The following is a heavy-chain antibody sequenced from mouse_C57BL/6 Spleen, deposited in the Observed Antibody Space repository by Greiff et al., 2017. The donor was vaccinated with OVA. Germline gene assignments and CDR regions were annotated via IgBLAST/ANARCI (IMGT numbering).Heavy chain of an antibody. V-gene: IGHV1-64*01. CDR3: TRQKGTTVGPAMDY. CDR1: GYTFTSYW. J-gene: IGHJ4*01. Sequence: QVQLQQPGAELVKPGASVKLSCKASGYTFTSYWMPWVKQRPGQGLEWIGMIHPNSGSTNYNEKFKSKATLTVDKSSSTAYMQLSSLTSEDAAVYYCTRQKGTTVGPAMDYWGQGTSVTVYS. CDR2: IHPNSGST. D-gene: IGHD1-1*01.